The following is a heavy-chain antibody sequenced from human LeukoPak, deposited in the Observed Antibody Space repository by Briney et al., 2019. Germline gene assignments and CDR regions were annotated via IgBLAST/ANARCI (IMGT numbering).Heavy chain of an antibody. Sequence: SETLSLTCTVSGGSISSYYWSWIRQPPGKGLEWIGYIYYSGSTNYNPSLKSRVTISVDTSKNQFSLKLSSVTAADTAVYYCARVSGYCSSTNCYPYYYGMDVWGQGTTVTVSS. CDR2: IYYSGST. V-gene: IGHV4-59*01. CDR1: GGSISSYY. J-gene: IGHJ6*02. CDR3: ARVSGYCSSTNCYPYYYGMDV. D-gene: IGHD2-2*01.